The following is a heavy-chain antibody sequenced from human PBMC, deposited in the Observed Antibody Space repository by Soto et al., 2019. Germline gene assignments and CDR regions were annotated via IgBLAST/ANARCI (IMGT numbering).Heavy chain of an antibody. Sequence: ASVKVSCKASGYTFTSYAMHWVRQAPGQRIEWMGWINAGNGNTKYSQKFKGRVTITRDTSASTAYMELSSLRSEDTAVYYCARAPRYYYYGMDVWGQGTTGTVSS. J-gene: IGHJ6*02. CDR1: GYTFTSYA. CDR3: ARAPRYYYYGMDV. V-gene: IGHV1-3*01. CDR2: INAGNGNT.